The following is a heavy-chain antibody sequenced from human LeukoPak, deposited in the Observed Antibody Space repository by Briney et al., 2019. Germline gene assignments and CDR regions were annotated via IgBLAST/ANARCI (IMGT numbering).Heavy chain of an antibody. CDR2: ISGSDGST. V-gene: IGHV3-23*01. J-gene: IGHJ4*02. CDR1: GFTFSSYA. Sequence: GGSLRLSCAASGFTFSSYAMSWVRQAPGKGLEWVSGISGSDGSTYYADSVKGRFTISRDNSKNTLNLQMNSLRAEDTAVYYCAKDYYGSGSYYFDYWGQGTLVTASS. CDR3: AKDYYGSGSYYFDY. D-gene: IGHD3-10*01.